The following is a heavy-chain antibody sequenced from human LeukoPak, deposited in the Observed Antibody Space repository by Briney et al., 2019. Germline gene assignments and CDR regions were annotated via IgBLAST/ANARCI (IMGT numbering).Heavy chain of an antibody. Sequence: PSETLSLTCSVSGGSISNYYWSWLRQPAGRGLEWIGRIYTTGSTNYNPSLKSRVTISVDTSKNQFSLKLSSVTAADTAVYYCARHKDDFRVGGWFDPWGQGILVTVSS. J-gene: IGHJ5*02. V-gene: IGHV4-4*07. CDR3: ARHKDDFRVGGWFDP. CDR1: GGSISNYY. D-gene: IGHD3-3*01. CDR2: IYTTGST.